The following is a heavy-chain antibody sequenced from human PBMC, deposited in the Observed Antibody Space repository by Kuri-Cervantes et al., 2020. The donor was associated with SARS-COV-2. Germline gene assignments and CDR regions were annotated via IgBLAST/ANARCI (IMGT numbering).Heavy chain of an antibody. CDR3: AKDLGIAPQLPDY. CDR1: GFTFTSHA. Sequence: LSLTCAVSGFTFTSHAMHWVRQAPGSGLEWVALISYDGNNKFYADSVKGRFTISRDNSKNTLYLQMNSLRAEDTAVYYCAKDLGIAPQLPDYWGQGTLVTVSS. CDR2: ISYDGNNK. D-gene: IGHD6-13*01. J-gene: IGHJ4*02. V-gene: IGHV3-30*18.